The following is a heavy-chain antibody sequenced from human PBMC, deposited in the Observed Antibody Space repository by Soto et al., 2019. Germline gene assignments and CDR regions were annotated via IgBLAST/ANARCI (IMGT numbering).Heavy chain of an antibody. J-gene: IGHJ6*02. CDR3: ARDRDDIPEYGLDV. V-gene: IGHV1-18*01. CDR1: GYTFTSYG. D-gene: IGHD3-9*01. CDR2: ISAYNGNT. Sequence: ASVKVSCKASGYTFTSYGISWVRQAPGQGLEWMGWISAYNGNTNYAQKLQGRVTMTTDTSTSTAYMELRSLRSDDTAVYYCARDRDDIPEYGLDVWGQGTTVTVSS.